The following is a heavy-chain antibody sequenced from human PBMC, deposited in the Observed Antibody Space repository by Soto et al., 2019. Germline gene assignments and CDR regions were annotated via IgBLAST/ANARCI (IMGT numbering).Heavy chain of an antibody. Sequence: GASVKVSCKASGFTFTDSYMHWVRQAPGQGLEWMGWINPNSGDTNEAQKFQGRVTMTRDTSISTVYMELSRLRSDDTAVYYCARERFTVIVEVIPWGMDVWGQGTTVTV. D-gene: IGHD3-22*01. J-gene: IGHJ6*02. CDR1: GFTFTDSY. CDR3: ARERFTVIVEVIPWGMDV. CDR2: INPNSGDT. V-gene: IGHV1-2*02.